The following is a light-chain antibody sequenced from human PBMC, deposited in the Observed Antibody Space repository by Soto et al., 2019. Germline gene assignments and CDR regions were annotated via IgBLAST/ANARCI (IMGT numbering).Light chain of an antibody. Sequence: QSVLTQPPSASGTPGQRVTISCSGSSSNIGSHTVNWYQQLPGTAPKLLIYSNNQQPSGVPDRFSGSKSGTSASLAISGLQSEDEADYYCAAWDDSLNGSVVFGGGTKVTVL. V-gene: IGLV1-44*01. CDR2: SNN. CDR3: AAWDDSLNGSVV. CDR1: SSNIGSHT. J-gene: IGLJ2*01.